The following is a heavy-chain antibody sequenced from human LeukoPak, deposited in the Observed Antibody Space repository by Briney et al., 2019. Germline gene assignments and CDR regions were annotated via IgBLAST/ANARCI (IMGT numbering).Heavy chain of an antibody. CDR3: ARDYGDYSSGY. CDR2: IYTNGST. Sequence: PSETLSLTCTVSGGSISGYYWSWIRQPAGKGLEWIGRIYTNGSTNYNPSLMSRVTMSLDTSKNQFSLKLNSVTAADTAVYYCARDYGDYSSGYWGQGTLVSVSS. V-gene: IGHV4-4*07. CDR1: GGSISGYY. J-gene: IGHJ4*02. D-gene: IGHD4-17*01.